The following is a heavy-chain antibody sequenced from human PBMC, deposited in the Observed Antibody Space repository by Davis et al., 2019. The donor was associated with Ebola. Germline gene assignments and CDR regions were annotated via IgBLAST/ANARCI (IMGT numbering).Heavy chain of an antibody. J-gene: IGHJ6*04. D-gene: IGHD3-10*01. CDR3: ARDPGVLLWFGELIPYGMDV. CDR2: IYSGGST. V-gene: IGHV3-53*01. Sequence: PGGSLRLSCAASGFTVSSNYMSWVRQAPGKGLEWVSVIYSGGSTYYADSVKGRFTISRDNSKNTLYLQMNSLRAEDTAVYYCARDPGVLLWFGELIPYGMDVWGKGTTVTVSS. CDR1: GFTVSSNY.